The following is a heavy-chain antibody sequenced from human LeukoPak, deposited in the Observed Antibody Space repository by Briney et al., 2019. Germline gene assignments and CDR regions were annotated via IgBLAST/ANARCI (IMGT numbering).Heavy chain of an antibody. CDR2: IWYDGSNK. D-gene: IGHD3-22*01. Sequence: PGGSLRLSCAASGFTFSSYGMRWVRQAPGKGLEWVAVIWYDGSNKYYADSVKGRFTISRDNSKNTLYLQMNSLRAEDTAVYYCARDKSSSGYYRIGYFQHWGQGTLVTVSS. J-gene: IGHJ1*01. CDR3: ARDKSSSGYYRIGYFQH. CDR1: GFTFSSYG. V-gene: IGHV3-33*01.